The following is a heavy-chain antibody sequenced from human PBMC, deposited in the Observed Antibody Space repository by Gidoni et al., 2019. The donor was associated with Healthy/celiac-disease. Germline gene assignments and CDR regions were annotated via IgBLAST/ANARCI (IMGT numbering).Heavy chain of an antibody. D-gene: IGHD6-19*01. J-gene: IGHJ4*02. CDR1: GRTFSSYA. Sequence: QVQLVQSGAEVKKPGSSVKVSCKASGRTFSSYAISWVRQAPGHGLEWMGGIIPIFGTANYAQKFQGRVTITADESTSTAYMELSSLRSEDTAVYYCATAVAGGSLVDYWGQGTLVTVSS. V-gene: IGHV1-69*01. CDR2: IIPIFGTA. CDR3: ATAVAGGSLVDY.